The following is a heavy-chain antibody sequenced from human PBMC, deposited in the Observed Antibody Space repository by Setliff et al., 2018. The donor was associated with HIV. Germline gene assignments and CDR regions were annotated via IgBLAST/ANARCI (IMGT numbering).Heavy chain of an antibody. CDR2: ICASGST. J-gene: IGHJ3*01. CDR1: DDSFSTNY. Sequence: PSETLSLTCNVSDDSFSTNYWSWVRQPPGKGLEWIGYICASGSTNYNPSLKSRVTISIDTSKNQFSLRLRSVTAADTALYYCVKHFWTDYYDWRDTGAFDLWGQGTMVTVSS. CDR3: VKHFWTDYYDWRDTGAFDL. D-gene: IGHD3-22*01. V-gene: IGHV4-4*09.